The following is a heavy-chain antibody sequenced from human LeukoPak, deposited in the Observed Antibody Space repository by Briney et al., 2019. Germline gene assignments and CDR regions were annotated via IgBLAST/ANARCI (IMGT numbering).Heavy chain of an antibody. Sequence: PGGSLRLSCAASGFTFSSYAMRWVRQAPGKGLEWVSALTGSGSSTYYADSVKGRFTVSRDNSKNTLYLQMNRLRAEDTALYYCAKQYCSGSSCIGGGDNWGQGTLVTVSS. CDR1: GFTFSSYA. CDR2: LTGSGSST. J-gene: IGHJ4*02. V-gene: IGHV3-23*01. CDR3: AKQYCSGSSCIGGGDN. D-gene: IGHD2-15*01.